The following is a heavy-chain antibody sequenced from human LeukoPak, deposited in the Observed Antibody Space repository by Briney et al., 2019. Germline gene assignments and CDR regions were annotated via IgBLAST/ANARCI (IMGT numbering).Heavy chain of an antibody. CDR1: GFTFSSYE. V-gene: IGHV3-48*03. D-gene: IGHD3-10*02. CDR2: ISSSGSTI. CDR3: AELGITMIGDV. J-gene: IGHJ6*04. Sequence: GGSLRLSCAASGFTFSSYEMNWVRQAPGKGLEWVSYISSSGSTIYYVDSVKGRFTISRDNAKNSLYLQMNSLRAEDTAVYYCAELGITMIGDVWGKGTTVTISS.